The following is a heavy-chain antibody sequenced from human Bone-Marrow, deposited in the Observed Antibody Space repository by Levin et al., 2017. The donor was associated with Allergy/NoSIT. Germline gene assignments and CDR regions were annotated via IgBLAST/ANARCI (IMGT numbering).Heavy chain of an antibody. J-gene: IGHJ4*02. V-gene: IGHV4-39*07. Sequence: PSETLSLTCTVSGGSISSSSYYWGWIRQPPGKGLEWIGSIYYSGSTYYNPSLKSRVTISVDTSKTQFSLKLSSVTAADTAVYYCASWSYSSGWYGPLFDYWGQGTLVTVSS. D-gene: IGHD6-19*01. CDR1: GGSISSSSYY. CDR3: ASWSYSSGWYGPLFDY. CDR2: IYYSGST.